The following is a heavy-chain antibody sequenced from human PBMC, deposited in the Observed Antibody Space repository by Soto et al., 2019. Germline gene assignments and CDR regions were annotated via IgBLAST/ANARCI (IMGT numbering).Heavy chain of an antibody. CDR1: GGTFSSYA. CDR2: IIPIFGTA. Sequence: QVQLVQSGAEVKKPGSSVKVSCKASGGTFSSYAISWVRQAPGQGLEWMGGIIPIFGTANYAQKFQGRVTITADESTSTAYMELSRLRSEDTAVYDWARDMLMEVAGTNEVTWGQGTLVTVSS. J-gene: IGHJ4*02. V-gene: IGHV1-69*01. D-gene: IGHD6-19*01. CDR3: ARDMLMEVAGTNEVT.